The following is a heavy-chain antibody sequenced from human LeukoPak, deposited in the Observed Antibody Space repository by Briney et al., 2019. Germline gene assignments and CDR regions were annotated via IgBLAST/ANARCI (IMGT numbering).Heavy chain of an antibody. J-gene: IGHJ4*02. D-gene: IGHD2-21*01. CDR1: GYSFTSYW. CDR2: NYPGDSDT. Sequence: GESLKISCKGSGYSFTSYWIGWVRQMPGKGLEWMGINYPGDSDTRYSPSFQGQVTISADKSISTAYLQWSSLKASDTAMYYCARHVHCGGDCYPYYFDYWGQGTLVTVSS. CDR3: ARHVHCGGDCYPYYFDY. V-gene: IGHV5-51*01.